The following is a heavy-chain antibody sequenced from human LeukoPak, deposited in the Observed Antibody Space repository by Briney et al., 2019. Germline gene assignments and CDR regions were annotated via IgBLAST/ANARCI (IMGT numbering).Heavy chain of an antibody. CDR1: GGSISSSSYY. V-gene: IGHV4-39*01. J-gene: IGHJ4*02. Sequence: SETLSLTCTVSGGSISSSSYYWGWIRQPQGKGLEWIGSIYYSGSTYYNPSLKSRVTISVDTSKNQFSLKLSSVTAADTAVYYCARRGDGYNPTFVYWGQGTLVTVSS. CDR2: IYYSGST. CDR3: ARRGDGYNPTFVY. D-gene: IGHD5-24*01.